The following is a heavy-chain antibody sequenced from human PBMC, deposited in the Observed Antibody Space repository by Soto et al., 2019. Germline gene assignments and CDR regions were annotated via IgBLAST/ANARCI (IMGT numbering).Heavy chain of an antibody. J-gene: IGHJ4*02. V-gene: IGHV4-59*01. D-gene: IGHD3-22*01. CDR2: IYYSGST. CDR3: ARVRQHGAQVVSHFDY. CDR1: GGSISSYY. Sequence: QVQLQESGPGLVKPSETLSLTCTVSGGSISSYYWSWIRQPPGKGLEWIGYIYYSGSTNYNPSLKSRVTISVDTSKNQFSLKLSSVTAADTAVYYCARVRQHGAQVVSHFDYWGQGTLVTVSS.